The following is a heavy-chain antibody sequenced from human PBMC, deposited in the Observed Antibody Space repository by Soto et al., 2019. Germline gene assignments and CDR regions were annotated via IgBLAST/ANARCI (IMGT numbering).Heavy chain of an antibody. CDR1: GYTFTTHG. CDR2: ISPYNGKT. Sequence: QVQLVQSGAEVKEPGASVRVSCKASGYTFTTHGISWVRQAPGQGLEWMGWISPYNGKTTYAQKVQGRVTMTTDTSTSTAYMELRGVSSDDTAVYYCARVDDYVWGSFRPWGQGTQVTVSS. J-gene: IGHJ4*02. D-gene: IGHD3-16*02. V-gene: IGHV1-18*04. CDR3: ARVDDYVWGSFRP.